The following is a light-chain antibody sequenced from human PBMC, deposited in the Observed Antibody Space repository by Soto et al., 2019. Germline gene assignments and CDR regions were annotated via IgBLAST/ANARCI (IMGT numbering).Light chain of an antibody. CDR3: QQSYNIPRT. Sequence: DILMTQPPSSLSSSVGERLTITCRACQSISNYLNWYQQKPGKAPNLLIYAASTLQSGVPSRFSGGGSGTDFTLTISSLQPEDFATYYCQQSYNIPRTFGQGTRLEI. J-gene: IGKJ5*01. V-gene: IGKV1-39*01. CDR1: QSISNY. CDR2: AAS.